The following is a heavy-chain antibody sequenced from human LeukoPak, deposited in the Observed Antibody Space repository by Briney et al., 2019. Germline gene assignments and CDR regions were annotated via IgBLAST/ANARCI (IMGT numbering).Heavy chain of an antibody. Sequence: ASVKVSCKASGYTFTSYGISWVRQAPGQGLEWMGWISAYNGNTNYAQKLQGRVTMTTDTSTSTAYMELGSLRSDDTAVYYRAGTTAARSFGYWGQGTLVTVSS. CDR3: AGTTAARSFGY. CDR1: GYTFTSYG. J-gene: IGHJ4*02. D-gene: IGHD6-6*01. V-gene: IGHV1-18*01. CDR2: ISAYNGNT.